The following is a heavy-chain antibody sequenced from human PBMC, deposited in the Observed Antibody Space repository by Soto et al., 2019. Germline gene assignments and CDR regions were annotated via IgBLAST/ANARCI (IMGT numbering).Heavy chain of an antibody. Sequence: SLRLSCAASGFTFDDYAMHWVRQAPGKGLEWVSGISWNSGSIGYADSVKGRFTISRDNAKNSLYLQMNSLRAEDTALYYCAKDIRFDSSSWYNAFDIWGQGTMVTVSS. CDR1: GFTFDDYA. J-gene: IGHJ3*02. D-gene: IGHD6-13*01. CDR3: AKDIRFDSSSWYNAFDI. CDR2: ISWNSGSI. V-gene: IGHV3-9*01.